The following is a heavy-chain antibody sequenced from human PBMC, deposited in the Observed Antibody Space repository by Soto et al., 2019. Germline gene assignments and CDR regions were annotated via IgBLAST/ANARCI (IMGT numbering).Heavy chain of an antibody. CDR1: GYSVTGYY. Sequence: HEHLVQSGAELKRPGASLKVSCKASGYSVTGYYIHWVRQAPGQGLEWMGWINPDSGATNYAQNCQGRVTLTSDTAISTASMDLTSLTSDDTAVYYCARGDYGTGGYPFPYFDYWGQGTLVIVSS. V-gene: IGHV1-2*02. CDR3: ARGDYGTGGYPFPYFDY. J-gene: IGHJ4*02. D-gene: IGHD2-8*02. CDR2: INPDSGAT.